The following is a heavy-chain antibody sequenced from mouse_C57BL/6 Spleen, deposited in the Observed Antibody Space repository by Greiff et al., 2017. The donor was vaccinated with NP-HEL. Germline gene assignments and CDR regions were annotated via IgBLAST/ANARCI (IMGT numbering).Heavy chain of an antibody. Sequence: QVQLKQPGAELVKPGASVKLSCKASGYTFTSYWMHWVKQRPGRGLEWIGRIDPNSGGTKYNEKFKGKATLTVDKPSSTAYMQLSSLTSEDSAVYYCARDYDYDDEVWGQGTLVTVSA. CDR1: GYTFTSYW. J-gene: IGHJ3*01. V-gene: IGHV1-72*01. CDR2: IDPNSGGT. CDR3: ARDYDYDDEV. D-gene: IGHD2-4*01.